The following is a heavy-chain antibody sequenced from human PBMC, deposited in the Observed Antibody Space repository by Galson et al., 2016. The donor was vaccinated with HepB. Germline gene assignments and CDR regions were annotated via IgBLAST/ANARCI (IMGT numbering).Heavy chain of an antibody. Sequence: SLRLSCAASGFSFSSYSMHWVRQAPGKGLEYIATISGNAGRTYYVDSVKGRFTISRDNAKKTVDLHMSRLRPEETGVFYCVKDRSITVPAMDAFDLWGQGTMVIVSS. CDR3: VKDRSITVPAMDAFDL. CDR2: ISGNAGRT. V-gene: IGHV3-64D*08. D-gene: IGHD6-6*01. CDR1: GFSFSSYS. J-gene: IGHJ3*01.